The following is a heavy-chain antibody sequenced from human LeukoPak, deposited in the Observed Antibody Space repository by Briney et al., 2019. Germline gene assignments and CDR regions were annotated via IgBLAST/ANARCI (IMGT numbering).Heavy chain of an antibody. V-gene: IGHV3-48*03. Sequence: PGGSLRLSCAASGFTFSTYEMNWFRQAPGKGLEWVSYISSSGSTIYYADSVKGRFTISRDNAKSSLYLQMNSLRAEDTAIYFCARAVGATDSLDYWGQGTLVTVSS. D-gene: IGHD1-26*01. J-gene: IGHJ4*02. CDR2: ISSSGSTI. CDR3: ARAVGATDSLDY. CDR1: GFTFSTYE.